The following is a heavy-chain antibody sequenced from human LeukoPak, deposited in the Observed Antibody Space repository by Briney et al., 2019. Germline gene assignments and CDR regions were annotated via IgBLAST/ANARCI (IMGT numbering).Heavy chain of an antibody. CDR3: ARDQYYDIVYGMDV. V-gene: IGHV3-74*01. CDR1: GFTFSSYW. D-gene: IGHD3-9*01. CDR2: INSDGSST. Sequence: GGSLRLSCAASGFTFSSYWMHWVRHAPGKGLVWVSRINSDGSSTSYADSVKGRLTISRDNAKNTLYLQMNSLRAEDTAVYYCARDQYYDIVYGMDVWGQGTTVTVSS. J-gene: IGHJ6*02.